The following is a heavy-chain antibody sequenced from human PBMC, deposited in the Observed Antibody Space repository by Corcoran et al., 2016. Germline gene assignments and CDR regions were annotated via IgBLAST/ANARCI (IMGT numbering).Heavy chain of an antibody. CDR1: GFTFSSYG. V-gene: IGHV3-30*18. J-gene: IGHJ4*02. D-gene: IGHD3-22*01. CDR2: ISYDGSNK. CDR3: AKDVATMLGPFDY. Sequence: QVQLVESGVGVVQPGRSLRLSCAASGFTFSSYGMHWVRQAPGKGLEWVAVISYDGSNKYYADSVKGRFTISRDNSKNTLYLQMNSLRAEDTAVYYCAKDVATMLGPFDYWGQGTLVTVSS.